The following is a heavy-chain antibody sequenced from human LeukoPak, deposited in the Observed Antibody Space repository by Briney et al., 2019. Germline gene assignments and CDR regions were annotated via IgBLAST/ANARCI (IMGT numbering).Heavy chain of an antibody. J-gene: IGHJ4*02. CDR2: IYVSGST. V-gene: IGHV4-61*02. Sequence: SETLSLTCTASGSISSGSYYWSWIRQPAGKGLEWIGRIYVSGSTNYNPSLESRVTISVDTSENQFSLQLTSLTAADTAVYYCAREGQQLVPPFDYWGQGTLVTVSS. CDR1: GSISSGSYY. CDR3: AREGQQLVPPFDY. D-gene: IGHD6-6*01.